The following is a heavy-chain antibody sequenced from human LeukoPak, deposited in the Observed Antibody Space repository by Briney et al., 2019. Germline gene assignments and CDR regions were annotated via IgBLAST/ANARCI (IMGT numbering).Heavy chain of an antibody. CDR1: GYTFTNYA. Sequence: VASVKVSCKASGYTFTNYAMNWVRQAPGQGLEWMGWINPNSGGTNYAQKFQGRVTMTRDTSISTAYMELSRLRSDDTAVYYCARVTANWNDGDYWGQGTLVTVSS. CDR2: INPNSGGT. D-gene: IGHD1-1*01. J-gene: IGHJ4*02. CDR3: ARVTANWNDGDY. V-gene: IGHV1-2*02.